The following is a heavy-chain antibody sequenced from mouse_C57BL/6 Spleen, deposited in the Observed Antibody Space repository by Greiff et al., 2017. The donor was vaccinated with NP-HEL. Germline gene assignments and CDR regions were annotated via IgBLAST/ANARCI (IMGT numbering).Heavy chain of an antibody. V-gene: IGHV1-42*01. J-gene: IGHJ4*01. CDR3: ARSGTTVPMDY. CDR1: GYSFTGYY. D-gene: IGHD1-1*01. CDR2: INPSTGGT. Sequence: VHVKQSGPELVKPGASVKISCKASGYSFTGYYMNWVKQSPEKSLEWIGEINPSTGGTTYNQKFKAKATLTVDKSSSTAYMQLKSLTSEDSAVYYCARSGTTVPMDYWGQGTSVTVSS.